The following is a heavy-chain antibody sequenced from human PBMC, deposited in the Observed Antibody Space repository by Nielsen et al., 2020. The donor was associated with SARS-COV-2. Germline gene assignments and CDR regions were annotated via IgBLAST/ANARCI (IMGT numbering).Heavy chain of an antibody. CDR3: ARDKGYSHEWGTNWFDP. Sequence: GESLKISCAASGFTFDDYGMSWVRQAPGKGLEWVSGINWNGGSTGYADSVKGRFTISRDNAKNSLYLQMNSLRAEDTALYHCARDKGYSHEWGTNWFDPWGQGTLVTVSS. D-gene: IGHD5-18*01. CDR2: INWNGGST. V-gene: IGHV3-20*01. CDR1: GFTFDDYG. J-gene: IGHJ5*02.